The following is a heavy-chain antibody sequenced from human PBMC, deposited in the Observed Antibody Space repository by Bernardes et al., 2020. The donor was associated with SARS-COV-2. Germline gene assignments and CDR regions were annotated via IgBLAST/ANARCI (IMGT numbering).Heavy chain of an antibody. D-gene: IGHD3-10*01. CDR1: GFTFSSYA. J-gene: IGHJ4*02. Sequence: GSLRLSCAASGFTFSSYAMSWVRQAPGKGLEWVSVISGNGETTHYADSVKGRFTISRDNAKNTIYLQMNSLRVDDTAIYYCSKRRVEPAPEYWGQGTLVTVSS. V-gene: IGHV3-23*01. CDR3: SKRRVEPAPEY. CDR2: ISGNGETT.